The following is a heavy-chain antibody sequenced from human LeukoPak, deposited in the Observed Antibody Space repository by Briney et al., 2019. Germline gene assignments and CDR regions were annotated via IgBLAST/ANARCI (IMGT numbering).Heavy chain of an antibody. CDR3: ARGSPTGGFWDY. CDR1: GYTFTSYG. V-gene: IGHV1-69*05. Sequence: ASVKVSCKASGYTFTSYGISWVRQAPGQGLEWMGGITPIFGTANYAQKFQGRVTITTDESTSTAYMELSSLRSEDTAVYYCARGSPTGGFWDYWGQGTLVTVSS. CDR2: ITPIFGTA. J-gene: IGHJ4*02. D-gene: IGHD3-16*01.